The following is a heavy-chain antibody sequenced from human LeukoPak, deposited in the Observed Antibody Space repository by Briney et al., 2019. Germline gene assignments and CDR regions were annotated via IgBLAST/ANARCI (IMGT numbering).Heavy chain of an antibody. CDR1: GFTFSSYA. V-gene: IGHV3-30*04. Sequence: GRSLRLSCAASGFTFSSYAMNWVRQAPGKGLEWVAVISYDGSNKYYADSVKGRFTISRDNSKNTLYLQMNSLRAEDTAVYYCAREGCSGGSCYGMDVWGKGTTVTVSS. J-gene: IGHJ6*04. CDR3: AREGCSGGSCYGMDV. D-gene: IGHD2-15*01. CDR2: ISYDGSNK.